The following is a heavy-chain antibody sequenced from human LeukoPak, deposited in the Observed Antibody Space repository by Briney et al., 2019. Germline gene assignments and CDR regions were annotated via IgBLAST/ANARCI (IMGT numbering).Heavy chain of an antibody. Sequence: SETLSLTCSVSGGSISTYYWTWIRQPPGKGLEWIGYIYYSGSTNYNPSLKSRVTISVDTSKNQFSLKPSSVTAADTAVYYCARDTGIYNWFDPWGQGTLVTVSS. V-gene: IGHV4-59*12. CDR3: ARDTGIYNWFDP. D-gene: IGHD6-13*01. J-gene: IGHJ5*02. CDR2: IYYSGST. CDR1: GGSISTYY.